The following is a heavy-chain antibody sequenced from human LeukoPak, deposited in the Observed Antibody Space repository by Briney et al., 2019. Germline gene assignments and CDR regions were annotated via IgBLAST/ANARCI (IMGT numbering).Heavy chain of an antibody. Sequence: PGGSLRLPCAASGFTVSSNFMSWVSQAPGKGLEWVSVIYSGGTTYYADSVKGRFTISRDNSKNTLYLQMNSLRAEDTAVYYCARDGYGNNYMDVWGKGTTVTVSS. CDR1: GFTVSSNF. CDR3: ARDGYGNNYMDV. V-gene: IGHV3-53*01. D-gene: IGHD1/OR15-1a*01. J-gene: IGHJ6*03. CDR2: IYSGGTT.